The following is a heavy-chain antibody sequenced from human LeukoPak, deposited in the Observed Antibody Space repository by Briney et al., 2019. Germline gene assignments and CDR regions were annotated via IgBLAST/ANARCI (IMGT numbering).Heavy chain of an antibody. D-gene: IGHD4-17*01. Sequence: GGSLRLSCATSGFTFSDYYMGWIRQAPGKGLEGVSYISFSGSTIYYADSVKGRFTISRDDAKNTLYLQMHSLRAEDTAVYYCARDGIDYGDYGGAFDIWGQGTMVTVSS. CDR2: ISFSGSTI. CDR1: GFTFSDYY. CDR3: ARDGIDYGDYGGAFDI. V-gene: IGHV3-11*04. J-gene: IGHJ3*02.